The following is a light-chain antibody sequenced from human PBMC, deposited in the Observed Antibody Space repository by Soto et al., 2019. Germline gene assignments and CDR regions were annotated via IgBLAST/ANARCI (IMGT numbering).Light chain of an antibody. CDR2: DDN. J-gene: IGLJ1*01. Sequence: QSVLTQPPSVSAAPGQRVTISCSGSASNIGNNSISWYQQLPGAAPKLLIDDDNNRPSGIPDRFSGAESGKSATLGIPGLQAGDKAYYYCGTWDTSLPACVFGPGTKVTVL. CDR3: GTWDTSLPACV. V-gene: IGLV1-51*01. CDR1: ASNIGNNS.